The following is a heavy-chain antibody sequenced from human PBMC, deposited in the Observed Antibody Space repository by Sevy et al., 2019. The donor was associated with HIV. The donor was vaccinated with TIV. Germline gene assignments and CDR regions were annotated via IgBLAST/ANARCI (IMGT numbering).Heavy chain of an antibody. CDR1: GYSISSGYY. CDR2: IYHSGST. D-gene: IGHD3-16*01. J-gene: IGHJ1*01. V-gene: IGHV4-38-2*01. CDR3: ARAIPSLRGWGAEYFQH. Sequence: SETLSLTCAVSGYSISSGYYWGWIRQPPGKGLEWIGSIYHSGSTYYNPSLKSRVTISVDTSKNQFSLKLSSVTAADTAVYYCARAIPSLRGWGAEYFQHWGQGTLVTVSS.